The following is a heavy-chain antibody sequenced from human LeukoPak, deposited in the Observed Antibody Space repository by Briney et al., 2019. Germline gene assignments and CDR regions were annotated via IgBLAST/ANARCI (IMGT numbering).Heavy chain of an antibody. Sequence: ASVKVSCKASGYTFTSYGISWVRQAPGQGLEWMGWISAYNGNTNYAQKLQGRVTMTTDTSTSTAYMELRSLRSDDTAVYYCTSASPSSKEGYYYYGMDVWGQGTTVTVSS. J-gene: IGHJ6*02. D-gene: IGHD2-2*01. CDR2: ISAYNGNT. CDR1: GYTFTSYG. CDR3: TSASPSSKEGYYYYGMDV. V-gene: IGHV1-18*01.